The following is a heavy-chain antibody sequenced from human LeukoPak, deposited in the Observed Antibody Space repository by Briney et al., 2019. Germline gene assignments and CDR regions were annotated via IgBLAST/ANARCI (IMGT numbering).Heavy chain of an antibody. CDR1: GGSISSYY. V-gene: IGHV4-59*01. J-gene: IGHJ6*03. D-gene: IGHD3-22*01. CDR3: ARARYYYDSSRYPTHMDV. CDR2: IYYSGST. Sequence: SETLSLTCTVSGGSISSYYWSWIRQPPGKGLEWIGYIYYSGSTNYNPSLKSRVTISADTSKNQFSLKLSSVTAADTAVYYCARARYYYDSSRYPTHMDVWGKGTTVTISS.